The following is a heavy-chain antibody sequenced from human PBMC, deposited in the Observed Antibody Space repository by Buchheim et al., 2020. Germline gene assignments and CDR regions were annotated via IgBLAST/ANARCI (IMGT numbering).Heavy chain of an antibody. V-gene: IGHV3-66*01. CDR2: IYSGGST. D-gene: IGHD3-10*01. J-gene: IGHJ6*02. CDR3: ARDLVYYYGSGSYYNIGYYYYGMDV. Sequence: EVQLVESGGGLVQPGGSLRLSCAASGFTVSSNYMSWVRQAPGKGLEWVSVIYSGGSTYYADPVKGRFTISRDNSKNTLYLQMNSLRAEDTAVYYCARDLVYYYGSGSYYNIGYYYYGMDVWGQGTT. CDR1: GFTVSSNY.